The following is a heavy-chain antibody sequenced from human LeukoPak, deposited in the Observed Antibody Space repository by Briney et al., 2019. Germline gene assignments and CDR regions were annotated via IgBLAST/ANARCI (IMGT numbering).Heavy chain of an antibody. CDR3: ARHPIAVAGTNYYYYYGMDV. V-gene: IGHV5-10-1*01. CDR2: IDPSDSYT. D-gene: IGHD6-19*01. J-gene: IGHJ6*04. CDR1: GYSFTSYW. Sequence: GESLKISCKGSGYSFTSYWISWVRQMPGKGLEWMGRIDPSDSYTNYSPSFQGHVTISAGKSISTAYLQWSSLKASDTAMYYCARHPIAVAGTNYYYYYGMDVWGKGTTVTVSS.